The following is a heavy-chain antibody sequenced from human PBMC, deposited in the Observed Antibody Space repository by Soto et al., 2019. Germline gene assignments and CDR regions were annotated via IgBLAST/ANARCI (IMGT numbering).Heavy chain of an antibody. J-gene: IGHJ4*02. CDR2: INAGNGNT. Sequence: QVHLVQSGAEVKKPGASAKVSCKASGYTFTSYAMYWVRQAPGQRLEWMGWINAGNGNTKYSQKFQGRVTITRDTSASTAYMELSSLRSEDTAVYYCARDLAFGLSDYWGQGTLVTVSS. CDR3: ARDLAFGLSDY. D-gene: IGHD3-10*01. CDR1: GYTFTSYA. V-gene: IGHV1-3*01.